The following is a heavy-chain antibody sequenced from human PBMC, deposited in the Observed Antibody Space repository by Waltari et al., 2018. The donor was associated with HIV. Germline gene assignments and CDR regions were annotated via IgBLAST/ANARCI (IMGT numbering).Heavy chain of an antibody. CDR1: GGSISSSSYY. CDR3: ARVQTGVDTAMVNRYFDL. J-gene: IGHJ2*01. CDR2: SYYSGST. V-gene: IGHV4-39*01. Sequence: QLQLQESGPGLVKPSETLSLTCTVSGGSISSSSYYWGWIRQPPGTGLEWIGSSYYSGSTYYNPSLKSRVTISVDTSKNQFSLKLSSVTAADTAVYYCARVQTGVDTAMVNRYFDLWGRGTLVTVSS. D-gene: IGHD5-18*01.